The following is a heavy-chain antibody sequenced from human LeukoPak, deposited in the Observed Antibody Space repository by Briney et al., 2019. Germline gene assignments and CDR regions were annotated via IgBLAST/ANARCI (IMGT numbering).Heavy chain of an antibody. CDR2: INYSGST. Sequence: SETLSLTCAVYGGSFSGYYWSWIRQPPGKGLEWIGEINYSGSTNYNPSLKSRVTISVDTSKNQFSLKLSSVTAADTAVYYCARGYYDSSGYYTRRTYYFDYWGQGTLVTVSS. CDR1: GGSFSGYY. D-gene: IGHD3-22*01. V-gene: IGHV4-34*01. CDR3: ARGYYDSSGYYTRRTYYFDY. J-gene: IGHJ4*02.